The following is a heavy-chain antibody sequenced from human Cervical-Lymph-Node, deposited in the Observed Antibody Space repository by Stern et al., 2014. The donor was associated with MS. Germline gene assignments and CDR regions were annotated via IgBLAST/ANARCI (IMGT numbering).Heavy chain of an antibody. CDR2: IRGSGENT. D-gene: IGHD6-13*01. V-gene: IGHV3-23*04. CDR1: GFTFSDYS. CDR3: ARGSWLDS. Sequence: EVQLVQSGGGLVQPGGSLRLSCAASGFTFSDYSMNWVRQAPGKGLEWVSAIRGSGENTYYADSVKGRFTISRDNSKNTLYLQMNSLRGEDTAVYYCARGSWLDSWGQGTLVTVSS. J-gene: IGHJ4*02.